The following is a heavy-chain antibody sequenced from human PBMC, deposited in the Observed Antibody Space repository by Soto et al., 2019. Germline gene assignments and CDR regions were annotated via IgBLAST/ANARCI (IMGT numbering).Heavy chain of an antibody. J-gene: IGHJ3*01. CDR3: ARPQRGDDVKNAFDR. D-gene: IGHD2-21*02. CDR2: ISSYNGST. V-gene: IGHV1-18*04. CDR1: GYTFTSCG. Sequence: ASVKVSCKASGYTFTSCGISWVRQAPGQGLEWMGWISSYNGSTNYAQKLQGRVTMTTDTSTSTAYMDLRRLRSDDTAVYHCARPQRGDDVKNAFDRWGRGTMVTVSS.